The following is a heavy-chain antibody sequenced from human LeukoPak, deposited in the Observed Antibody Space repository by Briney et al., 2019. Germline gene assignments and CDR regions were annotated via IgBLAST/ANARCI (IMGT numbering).Heavy chain of an antibody. CDR3: ARRGEDAGTEMDAFDI. CDR2: ISSSSSYI. CDR1: GFTFSSYS. V-gene: IGHV3-21*01. D-gene: IGHD1-1*01. Sequence: GGSLRLSCAASGFTFSSYSMNWVRQAPGKGLELVSSISSSSSYIYYADSVKGRFTISRDNAKNSLYLQMNSLRAEDTAVYYCARRGEDAGTEMDAFDIWGQGTMVTVSS. J-gene: IGHJ3*02.